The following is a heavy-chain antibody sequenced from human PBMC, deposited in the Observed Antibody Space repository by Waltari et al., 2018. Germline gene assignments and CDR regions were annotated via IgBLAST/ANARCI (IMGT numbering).Heavy chain of an antibody. D-gene: IGHD3-16*01. J-gene: IGHJ4*02. V-gene: IGHV4-38-2*01. CDR2: IYHSGST. CDR1: GYSISSGYY. Sequence: QVQLQESGPGLVKPSETLSLTCAVSGYSISSGYYWGWIRQPPGKGLEWIGSIYHSGSTYYNPSRKSRVTISVDTSKNQCSLKLSSVTAADTAVYYCARGGGGISLFDYWGQGTLVTVSS. CDR3: ARGGGGISLFDY.